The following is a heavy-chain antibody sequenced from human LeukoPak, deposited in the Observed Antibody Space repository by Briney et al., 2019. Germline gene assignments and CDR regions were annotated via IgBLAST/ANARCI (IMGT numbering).Heavy chain of an antibody. D-gene: IGHD5-12*01. CDR3: ARDFIVATIAWFDP. V-gene: IGHV1-2*02. Sequence: GASVKVSCKASGYTFTGYYMHWVRQAPGQGLEWMGWINPNSGGTNYAQKFQGRVTMTRDTSISTAYMELSRLRSDDTAVYYCARDFIVATIAWFDPWAREPWSPSPQ. CDR2: INPNSGGT. J-gene: IGHJ5*02. CDR1: GYTFTGYY.